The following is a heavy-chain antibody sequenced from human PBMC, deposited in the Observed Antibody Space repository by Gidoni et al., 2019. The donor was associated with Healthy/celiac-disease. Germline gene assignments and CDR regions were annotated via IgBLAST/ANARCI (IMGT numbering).Heavy chain of an antibody. J-gene: IGHJ5*02. Sequence: QVQLQQWGAGRLKPSETLSLTCAVYGGSFRGYYWSWIRAPPGKGLEWIGEINHSGSTNYNPSLKSRVTISVDTSKNQFSLKLSSVTAADTAVYYCARGHRTNYDYVWGSYRSSPNNWFDPWGQGTLVTVSS. V-gene: IGHV4-34*01. D-gene: IGHD3-16*02. CDR1: GGSFRGYY. CDR3: ARGHRTNYDYVWGSYRSSPNNWFDP. CDR2: INHSGST.